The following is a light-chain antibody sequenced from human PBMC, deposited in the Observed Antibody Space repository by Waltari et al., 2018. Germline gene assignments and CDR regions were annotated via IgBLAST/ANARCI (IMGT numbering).Light chain of an antibody. CDR1: KGNSSR. J-gene: IGKJ2*01. CDR2: TAA. Sequence: DIQLTQSPSFVSATVGDRVTITCRASKGNSSRLAWYQQQPGKDPKPLIYTAATLQSGVPSRFSGSGAGSEFTLIITTLQPEDFATSFCLQAYSFPRTFGQGTTLEIK. CDR3: LQAYSFPRT. V-gene: IGKV1-12*01.